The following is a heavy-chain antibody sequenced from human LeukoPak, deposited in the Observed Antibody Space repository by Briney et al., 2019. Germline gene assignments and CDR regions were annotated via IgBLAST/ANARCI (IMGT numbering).Heavy chain of an antibody. V-gene: IGHV4-34*01. CDR2: INHSGST. D-gene: IGHD2-8*01. Sequence: SETLSLTCAVYGGSFSGYYWSWIRQPPGKGLEWIGEINHSGSTNYNPSLKSRVTISVDTSKNQFSLKLSSVTAADTAVYYCARGLIRYCTNGVCYYFDYWGQGTLVTVSS. J-gene: IGHJ4*02. CDR1: GGSFSGYY. CDR3: ARGLIRYCTNGVCYYFDY.